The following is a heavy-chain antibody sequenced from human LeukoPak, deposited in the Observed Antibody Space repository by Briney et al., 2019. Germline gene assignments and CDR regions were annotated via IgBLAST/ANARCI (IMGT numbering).Heavy chain of an antibody. V-gene: IGHV4-34*01. CDR1: GGSFSGYY. CDR3: AAAPYDSSGFTG. J-gene: IGHJ4*02. Sequence: SSETLSLTCAVYGGSFSGYYWSWIRQPPGKGLEWIGEINHSGSTNYNPSLKSRVTISVDTSKNQFSLKLSSVTAADTAVYYCAAAPYDSSGFTGWGQGTLVTVSS. CDR2: INHSGST. D-gene: IGHD3-22*01.